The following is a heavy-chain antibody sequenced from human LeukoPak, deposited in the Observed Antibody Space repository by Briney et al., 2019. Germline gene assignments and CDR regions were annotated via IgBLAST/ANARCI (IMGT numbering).Heavy chain of an antibody. Sequence: SETLSLTCTVSDGSMSPYYWSWIRQSPRKGLEWIAYIFYNGNTKYNPSLWSRVMISIDTSRNQVFLNLNSVTAADTAVYYCARGGYYYLDVWGKGTTVTVSS. CDR3: ARGGYYYLDV. CDR1: DGSMSPYY. V-gene: IGHV4-59*01. J-gene: IGHJ6*03. CDR2: IFYNGNT.